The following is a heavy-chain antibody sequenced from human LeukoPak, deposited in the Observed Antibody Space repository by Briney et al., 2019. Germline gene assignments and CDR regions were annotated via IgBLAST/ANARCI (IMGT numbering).Heavy chain of an antibody. Sequence: SETLSLTCAVYGGSFSGYYWSWIRQPPGKGLEWIGEINHSGSTNYNPSLKSRVTISVDTSKNQFSLKLSSVAAADTAVYYCARERITMIVVVTPDAFDIWGQGTMVTVSS. CDR1: GGSFSGYY. CDR3: ARERITMIVVVTPDAFDI. CDR2: INHSGST. J-gene: IGHJ3*02. D-gene: IGHD3-22*01. V-gene: IGHV4-34*01.